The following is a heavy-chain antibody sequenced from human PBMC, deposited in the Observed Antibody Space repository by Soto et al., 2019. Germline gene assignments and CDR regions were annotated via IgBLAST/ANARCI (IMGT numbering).Heavy chain of an antibody. Sequence: GESLKISCKGSGYSFTSFWIAWVRQRPGKGLEWMGNIYPGDSDTRYSPSFQGQVAISADKSISTAYLQWSSLKASDSAMYYCVRPAVPRSSPYYYVDRWGQGTLVTVSS. D-gene: IGHD3-22*01. CDR1: GYSFTSFW. V-gene: IGHV5-51*01. J-gene: IGHJ5*02. CDR3: VRPAVPRSSPYYYVDR. CDR2: IYPGDSDT.